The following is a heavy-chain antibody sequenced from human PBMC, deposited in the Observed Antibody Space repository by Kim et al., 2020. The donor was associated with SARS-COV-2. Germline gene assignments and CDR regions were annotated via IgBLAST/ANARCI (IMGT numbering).Heavy chain of an antibody. D-gene: IGHD3-3*01. CDR3: ARGIYGIFGSSKNWFDP. CDR2: INHSGST. CDR1: GGSFSGYY. V-gene: IGHV4-34*01. J-gene: IGHJ5*02. Sequence: SETLSLTCAVYGGSFSGYYWSWIRQPPGKGLEWIGEINHSGSTNYNPSLKSRVTISVDTSKNQFSLKLSSVTAADTAVYYCARGIYGIFGSSKNWFDPWG.